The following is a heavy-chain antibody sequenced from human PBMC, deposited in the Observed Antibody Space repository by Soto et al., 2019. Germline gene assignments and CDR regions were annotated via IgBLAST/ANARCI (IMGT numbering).Heavy chain of an antibody. Sequence: QVNLVQSGAEVKTPGASVKVSCQTSGYTPTHYDIGWVRQAPGQGLEWMGWISAYNGNTNYAQKLQGRLTMTTDTPTRTADMELMSLRSDDTAVYYCARALYRSGTYYAFDNWGQGTLVTVSS. J-gene: IGHJ4*02. D-gene: IGHD1-26*01. V-gene: IGHV1-18*01. CDR1: GYTPTHYD. CDR3: ARALYRSGTYYAFDN. CDR2: ISAYNGNT.